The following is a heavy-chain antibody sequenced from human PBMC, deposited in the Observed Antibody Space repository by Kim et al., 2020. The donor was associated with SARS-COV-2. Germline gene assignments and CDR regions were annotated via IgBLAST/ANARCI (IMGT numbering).Heavy chain of an antibody. CDR1: GYTFTGYY. CDR2: INPNSGGT. J-gene: IGHJ4*02. CDR3: ARGRKYYYDSSGYFGY. Sequence: ASVKVSCKASGYTFTGYYMHWVRQAPGQGLEWMGWINPNSGGTNYAQKLQGRVTMTRDTSISTAYMELSRLRSDDTAVYYCARGRKYYYDSSGYFGYWGQGTLVTVSS. V-gene: IGHV1-2*02. D-gene: IGHD3-22*01.